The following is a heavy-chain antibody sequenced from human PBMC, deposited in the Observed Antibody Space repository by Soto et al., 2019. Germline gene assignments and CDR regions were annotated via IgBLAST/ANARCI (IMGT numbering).Heavy chain of an antibody. CDR2: ITWNSVST. Sequence: QLVESGGGLVQPGGSLRLSCVASGFSFDDFDMHWVRQAPGKGLEWISGITWNSVSTDYANSVKGRFTVSRDNAKNSLYLQMSSLTTEDTALYFCAKERVRFLDAWGQGTLVTVSS. V-gene: IGHV3-9*01. J-gene: IGHJ5*02. CDR3: AKERVRFLDA. CDR1: GFSFDDFD. D-gene: IGHD3-3*01.